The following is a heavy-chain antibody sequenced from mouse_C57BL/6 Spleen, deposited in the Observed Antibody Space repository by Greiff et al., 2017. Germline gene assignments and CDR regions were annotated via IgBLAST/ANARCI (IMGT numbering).Heavy chain of an antibody. CDR2: IDPSDSET. D-gene: IGHD2-3*01. CDR1: GYTFTSYW. V-gene: IGHV1-52*01. J-gene: IGHJ2*01. Sequence: QVQLQQPGAELVRPGSSVKLSCKASGYTFTSYWMHWVKQRPIQGLEWIGNIDPSDSETNYNQKFKDKATLTVDKSSSTAYMQLSSLTSEDSAVYYCARGSGYYPFDYWGQGTTLTVSS. CDR3: ARGSGYYPFDY.